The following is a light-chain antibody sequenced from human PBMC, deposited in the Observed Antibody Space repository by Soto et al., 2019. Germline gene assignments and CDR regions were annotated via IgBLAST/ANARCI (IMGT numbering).Light chain of an antibody. CDR2: GAS. J-gene: IGKJ2*01. V-gene: IGKV3-20*01. CDR1: QSVSSSY. CDR3: PQYGSSPPKYT. Sequence: EIVLTQSPGTLSLSPGERATLSCRASQSVSSSYLAWYQQKPGQAPRLLIYGASSRATGIPDRFSGSGSGTDFNLTISILETEDFAVYYCPQYGSSPPKYTFGQGTKLEIK.